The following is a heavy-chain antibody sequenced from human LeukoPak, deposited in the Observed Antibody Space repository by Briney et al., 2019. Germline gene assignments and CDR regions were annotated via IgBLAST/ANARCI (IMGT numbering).Heavy chain of an antibody. J-gene: IGHJ6*02. D-gene: IGHD1-26*01. CDR1: GYTFSSNW. CDR2: IYPGDSDT. CDR3: ARHGIVGQWPTLAYYYYGMDV. Sequence: GESLKISCKGSGYTFSSNWIGWVRQMPGKGLEWMGIIYPGDSDTRYSPSFQGQVTISADKSISTAYLQWSSLKASDTAMYYCARHGIVGQWPTLAYYYYGMDVWGQGTTVTVSS. V-gene: IGHV5-51*01.